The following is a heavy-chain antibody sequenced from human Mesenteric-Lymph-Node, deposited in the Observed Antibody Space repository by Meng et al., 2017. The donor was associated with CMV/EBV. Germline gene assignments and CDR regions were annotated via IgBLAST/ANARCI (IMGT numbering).Heavy chain of an antibody. J-gene: IGHJ6*02. CDR3: ASYVHYDSSGCGIYYYGMDV. CDR1: GGTFSTYE. Sequence: SVKVSCKASGGTFSTYEISWVRQAPGQGLEWMGKVIPVVDIANYAQKFQGRVTITADKSTSTVYMELNSLTSEDTAVYYCASYVHYDSSGCGIYYYGMDVWGPGTTVTVSS. CDR2: VIPVVDIA. V-gene: IGHV1-69*04. D-gene: IGHD3-22*01.